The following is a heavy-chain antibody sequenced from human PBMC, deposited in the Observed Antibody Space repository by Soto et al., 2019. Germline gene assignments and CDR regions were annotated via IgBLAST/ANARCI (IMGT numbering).Heavy chain of an antibody. D-gene: IGHD4-17*01. J-gene: IGHJ4*02. CDR3: AHRPTVTSFDY. Sequence: QITLKESGPTLVKPTQTLTLTCTFSGFSLSTSGVGVGWIRQPPGKALEWLALIYWDDDKRYSPALKSRLTITKDTSKNLVVLTMTNMDPVDTATYYCAHRPTVTSFDYWGQGTLVTVSS. CDR2: IYWDDDK. V-gene: IGHV2-5*02. CDR1: GFSLSTSGVG.